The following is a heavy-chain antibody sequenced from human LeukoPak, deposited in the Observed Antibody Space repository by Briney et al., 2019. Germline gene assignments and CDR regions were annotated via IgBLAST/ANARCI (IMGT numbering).Heavy chain of an antibody. V-gene: IGHV3-23*01. D-gene: IGHD2-21*02. CDR2: IGGEGGGI. CDR1: GFTFNTYA. J-gene: IGHJ4*02. CDR3: AKYAPPTSVGTRFFDY. Sequence: GGSLRLSCAASGFTFNTYAMTWVRQAPGKGLEWVSVIGGEGGGIQYADSVKGRFSISRDNSKNVLYLQMDSLRAEDTPVYYCAKYAPPTSVGTRFFDYGGQGTLVTVSS.